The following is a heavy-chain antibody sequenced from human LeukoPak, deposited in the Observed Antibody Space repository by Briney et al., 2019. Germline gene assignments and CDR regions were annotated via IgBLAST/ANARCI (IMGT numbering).Heavy chain of an antibody. D-gene: IGHD6-6*01. CDR3: ARDEGYSSSWDYYYYMDV. CDR1: GFTFSSYS. V-gene: IGHV3-21*01. Sequence: GGSLRLSCAASGFTFSSYSMNWVRQAPGKGLEWVSSISSSSSYIYYADSVKGRFTISRDNAKNSLYLQMNSLRAKDTAVYYCARDEGYSSSWDYYYYMDVWGKGTTVTVSS. CDR2: ISSSSSYI. J-gene: IGHJ6*03.